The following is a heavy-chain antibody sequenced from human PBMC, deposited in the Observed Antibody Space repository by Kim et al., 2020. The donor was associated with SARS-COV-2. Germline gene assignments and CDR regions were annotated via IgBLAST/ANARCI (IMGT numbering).Heavy chain of an antibody. CDR2: IYYSGST. V-gene: IGHV4-39*07. CDR3: ARAFRGLSGPVIDY. CDR1: GGSISSSSYY. D-gene: IGHD5-12*01. Sequence: SETLSLTCTVSGGSISSSSYYWGWIRQPPGKGLEWIGSIYYSGSTYYNPSLKSRVTISVDTSKNQFSLKLSSVTAADTAVYYCARAFRGLSGPVIDYWGQGTLVTVSS. J-gene: IGHJ4*02.